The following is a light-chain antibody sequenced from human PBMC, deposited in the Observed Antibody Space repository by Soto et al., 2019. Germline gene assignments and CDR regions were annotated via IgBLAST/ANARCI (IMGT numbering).Light chain of an antibody. CDR2: EAS. V-gene: IGLV2-23*01. J-gene: IGLJ1*01. CDR3: CSFAASGIYV. Sequence: QSVLAQPASVSGSPGQSITISCTGTSSDVGSHNLVSWYQHYPGEVPKLIIFEASKRPSGVSNRFSGSKSGSTASLTISGLQAEDEADYYCCSFAASGIYVLGNGTKVT. CDR1: SSDVGSHNL.